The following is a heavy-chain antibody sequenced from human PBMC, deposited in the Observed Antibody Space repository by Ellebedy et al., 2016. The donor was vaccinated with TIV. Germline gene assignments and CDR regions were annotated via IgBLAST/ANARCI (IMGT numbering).Heavy chain of an antibody. CDR3: ARGKTYFYYGMDV. V-gene: IGHV3-74*01. Sequence: PGGSLRLSCAASGFTFSSHWMHWVRQAPGKGLVWVSCIDSYGRTTSYADSVKGRFTISRDNVKNTLYLQMNSLGAEDTDVYYCARGKTYFYYGMDVWGHGTTVTVSS. J-gene: IGHJ6*02. CDR2: IDSYGRTT. CDR1: GFTFSSHW.